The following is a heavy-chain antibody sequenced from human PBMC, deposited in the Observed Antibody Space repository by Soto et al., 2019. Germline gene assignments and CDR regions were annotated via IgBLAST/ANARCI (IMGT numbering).Heavy chain of an antibody. CDR3: ASGYYDILTGPYYGMDV. V-gene: IGHV5-51*01. Sequence: GESLKISCKGSGYSFTSYWIGWVRQMPGKGLEWMGIIYPGDSDTRYSPSFQGQVSISADKSISTAYLQWSSLKASDTAMYYCASGYYDILTGPYYGMDVWGQGTTVTVSS. J-gene: IGHJ6*02. D-gene: IGHD3-9*01. CDR2: IYPGDSDT. CDR1: GYSFTSYW.